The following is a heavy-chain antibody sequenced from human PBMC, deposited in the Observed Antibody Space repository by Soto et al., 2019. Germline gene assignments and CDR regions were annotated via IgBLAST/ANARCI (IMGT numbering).Heavy chain of an antibody. Sequence: ASVKVSCKPSGGTFSSYAISWVRQAPGQGLEWMGGIIPIFGTANYAQKFQGRVTITADKSTSTAYMELSSLRSEDTAVYYCAEGPGYSYGYDAFDIWGQGTIVTVSS. D-gene: IGHD5-18*01. CDR1: GGTFSSYA. J-gene: IGHJ3*02. CDR3: AEGPGYSYGYDAFDI. CDR2: IIPIFGTA. V-gene: IGHV1-69*06.